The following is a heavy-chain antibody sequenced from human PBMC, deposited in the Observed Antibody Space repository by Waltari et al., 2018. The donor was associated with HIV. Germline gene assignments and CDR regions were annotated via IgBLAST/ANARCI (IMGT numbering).Heavy chain of an antibody. CDR2: INHSGST. Sequence: QVQLQQWGAGLLKPSETLSLTCAVYGGSFSGYYWSWIRQPPGKGLEWIGEINHSGSTNYNPSLKSRVTISVDTSKNQFSLKLSSVTAADTAVYYCARPPRPRGATRGDDAFDIWGQGTMVTVSS. CDR1: GGSFSGYY. CDR3: ARPPRPRGATRGDDAFDI. V-gene: IGHV4-34*01. J-gene: IGHJ3*02. D-gene: IGHD1-26*01.